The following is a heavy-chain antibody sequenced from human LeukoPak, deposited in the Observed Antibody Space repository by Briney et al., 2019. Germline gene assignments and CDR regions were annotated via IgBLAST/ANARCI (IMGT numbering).Heavy chain of an antibody. D-gene: IGHD6-19*01. CDR2: IDGSGADT. J-gene: IGHJ4*02. CDR1: GFRFSTYA. CDR3: AKDGYSSGWFHFDY. Sequence: GGSLRLSCKGSGFRFSTYAMRWVRQAPGKGLEWLSTIDGSGADTYYAASVKGRFTISRDNSKNTVYLQMNSLRAEDTAVYHCAKDGYSSGWFHFDYWGQGTLVTVSS. V-gene: IGHV3-23*01.